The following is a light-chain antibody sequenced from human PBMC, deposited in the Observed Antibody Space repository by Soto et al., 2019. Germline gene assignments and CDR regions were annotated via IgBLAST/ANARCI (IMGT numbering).Light chain of an antibody. CDR1: SSDVGGYNY. CDR3: SSYAGTSPLV. V-gene: IGLV2-11*01. CDR2: DVG. Sequence: SALTQPRSVSGSPGQTVTISCTGTSSDVGGYNYVSWYQQHPGKAPKLMIYDVGKRPSGVPDRFSGSKSDNTASLTISGLQVEDEPDSYCSSYAGTSPLVFGTGT. J-gene: IGLJ1*01.